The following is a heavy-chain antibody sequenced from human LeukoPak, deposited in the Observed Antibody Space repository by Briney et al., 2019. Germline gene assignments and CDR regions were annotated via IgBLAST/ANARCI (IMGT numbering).Heavy chain of an antibody. CDR3: ARGGLSLGDYGSGSVYYYYYGMDV. CDR2: ISSSSSTI. J-gene: IGHJ6*02. D-gene: IGHD3-10*01. Sequence: PGGSLRLSCAASGFTFSSYSMNWVRQAPGKGLEWVSYISSSSSTIYYADSVKGRFTISRDNAKNSLYLQMNSLRAEDTAVYYCARGGLSLGDYGSGSVYYYYYGMDVWGQGTTVTVSS. CDR1: GFTFSSYS. V-gene: IGHV3-48*04.